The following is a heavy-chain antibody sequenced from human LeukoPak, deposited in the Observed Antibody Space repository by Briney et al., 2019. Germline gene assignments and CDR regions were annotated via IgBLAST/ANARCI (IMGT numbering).Heavy chain of an antibody. V-gene: IGHV3-21*01. J-gene: IGHJ4*02. CDR2: IRSSSSYI. D-gene: IGHD5-12*01. CDR1: GFTFSSYS. Sequence: GGSLRLSCAASGFTFSSYSMNWVRQAPGKGLEWVSSIRSSSSYIYYADSVKGRFTISRDNAKNSLYLQMNSLRAEDTAVYYCARDERYSGYDLWYYFDYWGQGTLVTVSS. CDR3: ARDERYSGYDLWYYFDY.